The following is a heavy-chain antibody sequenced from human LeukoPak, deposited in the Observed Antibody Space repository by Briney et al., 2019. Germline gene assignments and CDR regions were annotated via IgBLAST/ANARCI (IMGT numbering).Heavy chain of an antibody. V-gene: IGHV4-34*01. J-gene: IGHJ3*02. CDR3: ARSTSPAHAFDI. Sequence: SETLSLTCAVYGGCFSGYYWSWIRQPPGKGLEWIGEINHSGSTNYNPSLKSRVTISVDTSKNQFSLKLSSVTAADTAVYYCARSTSPAHAFDIWGQGTMVTVSS. D-gene: IGHD2-2*01. CDR1: GGCFSGYY. CDR2: INHSGST.